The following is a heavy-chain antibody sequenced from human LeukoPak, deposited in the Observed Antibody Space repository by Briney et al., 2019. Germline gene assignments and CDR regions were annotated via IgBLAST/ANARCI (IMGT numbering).Heavy chain of an antibody. V-gene: IGHV4-31*03. Sequence: SETLSLTCTFSGGSISTRAYYWRWIRQHPGKGLEWIGYIYYSGSTYYNPSLKSRVTISVDTYKNQFSLKLSSVTAADTAVYYCARLNCSSGSCSSAAHCGQGTLVTVSS. CDR3: ARLNCSSGSCSSAAH. CDR2: IYYSGST. J-gene: IGHJ4*02. D-gene: IGHD2-15*01. CDR1: GGSISTRAYY.